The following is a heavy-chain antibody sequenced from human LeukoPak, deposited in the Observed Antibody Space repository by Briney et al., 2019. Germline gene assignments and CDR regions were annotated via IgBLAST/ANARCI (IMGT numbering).Heavy chain of an antibody. J-gene: IGHJ5*02. V-gene: IGHV3-23*01. CDR1: GFTFSSYG. D-gene: IGHD3-22*01. CDR3: ARVGNSGYYDSTGYWASWFDP. Sequence: GGSLRLSCAASGFTFSSYGMSWVRQAPGKGLEWVSAISGSGGSTYYADSVKGRFTISRDNSKNTLYLQMNSLRAEDTAVYYCARVGNSGYYDSTGYWASWFDPWGQGTLVTVSS. CDR2: ISGSGGST.